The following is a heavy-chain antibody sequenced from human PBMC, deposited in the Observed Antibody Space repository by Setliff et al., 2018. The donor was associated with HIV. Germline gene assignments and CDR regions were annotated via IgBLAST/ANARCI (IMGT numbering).Heavy chain of an antibody. J-gene: IGHJ2*01. CDR2: MNPKSGNT. V-gene: IGHV1-8*03. CDR3: ARSGPRDHDFWYDQSRRYFDL. D-gene: IGHD3-3*01. CDR1: GYTFTQSD. Sequence: ASVKVSCKASGYTFTQSDINWVRQATGQSPEWMGWMNPKSGNTGYKQTFQDRITITRDTPINTIHMELKSLTSEDTAVYYCARSGPRDHDFWYDQSRRYFDLWGRGTLVTV.